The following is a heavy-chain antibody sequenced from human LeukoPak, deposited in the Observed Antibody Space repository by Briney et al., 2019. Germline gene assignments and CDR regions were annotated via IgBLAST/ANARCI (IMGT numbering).Heavy chain of an antibody. CDR1: GFTFSSYA. J-gene: IGHJ5*02. V-gene: IGHV3-64*01. CDR3: ARANEVAAAGTRWFDP. D-gene: IGHD6-13*01. CDR2: ISSNGGST. Sequence: GGSLRLSCAASGFTFSSYAMHWVRQAPGKGLEYVSAISSNGGSTYYANSVKGRFTISRDNSKNTLYLQMGSLRAEDMAVYYCARANEVAAAGTRWFDPWGQGTLVTVSS.